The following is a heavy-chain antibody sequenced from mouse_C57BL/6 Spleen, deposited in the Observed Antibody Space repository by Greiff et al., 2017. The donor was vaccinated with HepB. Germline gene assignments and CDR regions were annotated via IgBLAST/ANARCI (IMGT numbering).Heavy chain of an antibody. CDR3: ARSGNYDFDV. J-gene: IGHJ1*03. D-gene: IGHD2-1*01. CDR2: IDPSDSYT. Sequence: QVQLQQPGAELVMPGASVKLSCKASGYTFTSYWMHWVKQRPGQGLEWIGEIDPSDSYTNYNQKFKGKSTLTVDKSSSTAYMQLSSLTSEDSAVYYCARSGNYDFDVWGTGTTVTVSS. V-gene: IGHV1-69*01. CDR1: GYTFTSYW.